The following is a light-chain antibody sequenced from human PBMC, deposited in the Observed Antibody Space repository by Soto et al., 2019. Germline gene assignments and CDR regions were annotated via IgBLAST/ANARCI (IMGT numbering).Light chain of an antibody. J-gene: IGLJ1*01. CDR3: SSYTISNTLV. V-gene: IGLV2-14*01. CDR1: SSDIGGYKY. CDR2: EVS. Sequence: QSVLTQPASVSGSPGQSITISCTGTSSDIGGYKYVSWYQHHPGKAPKVMIYEVSSRPSGVSNRFSGSKSGNTASLTISGLQAEDESDYFCSSYTISNTLVFGTGTKLTVL.